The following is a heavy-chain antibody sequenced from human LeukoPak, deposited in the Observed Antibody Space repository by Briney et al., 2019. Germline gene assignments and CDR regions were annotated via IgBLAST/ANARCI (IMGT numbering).Heavy chain of an antibody. CDR3: AREGDYDILTGYYFIDS. CDR1: GGSISSGNW. CDR2: IYHSGNT. V-gene: IGHV4-4*02. J-gene: IGHJ4*02. Sequence: PSETLSLTCAVSGGSISSGNWWSWVRQPPGKGLEWIGEIYHSGNTNYNPSLESRVTISVDWSKNHFSLKLSSVTAADTAVYYCAREGDYDILTGYYFIDSWGQGTLVTVSS. D-gene: IGHD3-9*01.